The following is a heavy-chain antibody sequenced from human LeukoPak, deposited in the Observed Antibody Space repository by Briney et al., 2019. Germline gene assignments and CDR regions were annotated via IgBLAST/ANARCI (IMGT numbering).Heavy chain of an antibody. J-gene: IGHJ4*02. V-gene: IGHV3-21*01. Sequence: GGSLRLSCAASGFTFSSYSMNWVRQAPGKGLEWVSSISSSSSYIYYADSVKGRFTISRDNAKNSLYLQTNSLRAEDTAVYYCARDHVAAAGTVDYWGQGTLVTVSS. CDR1: GFTFSSYS. CDR2: ISSSSSYI. CDR3: ARDHVAAAGTVDY. D-gene: IGHD6-13*01.